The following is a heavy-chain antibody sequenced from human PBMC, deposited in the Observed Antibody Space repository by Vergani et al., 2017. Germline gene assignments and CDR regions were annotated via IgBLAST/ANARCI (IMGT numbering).Heavy chain of an antibody. CDR3: ARGYSYGRIDY. J-gene: IGHJ4*02. V-gene: IGHV4-59*01. CDR2: IYYSGST. CDR1: GGSISSYY. D-gene: IGHD5-18*01. Sequence: QVQLQESGPGLVKPSETLSLTCTVSGGSISSYYWSWIRQPPGTGLEWIGYIYYSGSTSYNPSLKSRVSISVDTSKNQFSLKLSSVPAADTAVYYCARGYSYGRIDYWGQGTLVTVSS.